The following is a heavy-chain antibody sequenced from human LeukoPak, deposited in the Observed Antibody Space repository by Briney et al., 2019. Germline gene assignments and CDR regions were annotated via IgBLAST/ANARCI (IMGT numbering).Heavy chain of an antibody. CDR2: INHSGST. J-gene: IGHJ4*02. Sequence: SETLSLTCAVYGGSFSGYYWSWIRQPPGKGLEWIGEINHSGSTNYNPSLKSRVTISVDTSKNQFSLKLSSVTAADTAVYYCARAGDSSGGTYFDYWGQGTLVTVSS. CDR3: ARAGDSSGGTYFDY. CDR1: GGSFSGYY. V-gene: IGHV4-34*01. D-gene: IGHD6-19*01.